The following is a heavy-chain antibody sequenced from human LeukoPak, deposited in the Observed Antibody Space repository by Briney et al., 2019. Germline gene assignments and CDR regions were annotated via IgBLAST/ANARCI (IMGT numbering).Heavy chain of an antibody. CDR3: AKGLRYCSGGSCYSGDYMDV. D-gene: IGHD2-15*01. CDR1: GFTFSSYA. Sequence: GGSLRLSCAASGFTFSSYAMSWVRQAPGKGLEWVSAISGSGGSTYYADSVKGRFTISRDNSKDTLYLQMNSLRAEDTAVYYCAKGLRYCSGGSCYSGDYMDVWGKGTTVTVSS. V-gene: IGHV3-23*01. J-gene: IGHJ6*03. CDR2: ISGSGGST.